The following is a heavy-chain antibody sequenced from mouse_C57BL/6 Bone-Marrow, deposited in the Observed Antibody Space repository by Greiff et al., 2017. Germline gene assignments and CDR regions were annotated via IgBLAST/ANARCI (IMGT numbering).Heavy chain of an antibody. CDR1: GFTFSSSG. CDR3: ARGGVVATNYFDY. CDR2: ISSGGSYT. D-gene: IGHD1-1*01. Sequence: EVMLVESGGDLVKPGGSLKLSCAASGFTFSSSGMSWVRQTPDKRLEWVATISSGGSYTYYPDSVKGRFTISRDNAKNTLYLQMSSLKSEDTAMYYCARGGVVATNYFDYWGQGTTLTVSS. V-gene: IGHV5-6*01. J-gene: IGHJ2*01.